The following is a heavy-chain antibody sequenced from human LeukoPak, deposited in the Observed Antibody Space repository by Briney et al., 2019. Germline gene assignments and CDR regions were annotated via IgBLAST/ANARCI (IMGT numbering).Heavy chain of an antibody. V-gene: IGHV3-30-3*01. D-gene: IGHD5-24*01. CDR2: ISYDGSNK. J-gene: IGHJ4*02. Sequence: HPGGSLRLSCAASGFTFSSYAMHWVRQAPGKGLEWVAVISYDGSNKYYADSVKGRFTISRDNSKNTLYLQMNGLRAEDTAVYYCARLEMATIRGDYWGQGTLVTVSS. CDR3: ARLEMATIRGDY. CDR1: GFTFSSYA.